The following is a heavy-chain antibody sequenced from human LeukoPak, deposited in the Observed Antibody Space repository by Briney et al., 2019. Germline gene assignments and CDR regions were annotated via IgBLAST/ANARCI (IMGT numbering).Heavy chain of an antibody. CDR1: ADSISSGGHY. J-gene: IGHJ6*03. Sequence: SETLSLACTVSADSISSGGHYWSWVRQHPGKGLEWIGNIYYTGGTHYNPSLKSRVTISVDTSKNQVSLKVTSVTAADTAVYYCARGPAYYDFWSGYSYYYMDVWGKGTTVTVSS. V-gene: IGHV4-31*03. D-gene: IGHD3-3*01. CDR3: ARGPAYYDFWSGYSYYYMDV. CDR2: IYYTGGT.